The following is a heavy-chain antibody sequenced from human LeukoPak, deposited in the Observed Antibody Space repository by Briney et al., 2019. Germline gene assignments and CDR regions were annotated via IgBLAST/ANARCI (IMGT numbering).Heavy chain of an antibody. CDR1: GFTFSTYE. J-gene: IGHJ4*02. D-gene: IGHD3-22*01. Sequence: GSLRLSCAASGFTFSTYEMNWVRQAPGKGLEWLSYITGSGSNKYYADSVRGRFTISRDNSKNSLYLQINSLRAEDTAVYYCARLLDISDHWGQGTLVTVSS. CDR3: ARLLDISDH. CDR2: ITGSGSNK. V-gene: IGHV3-48*03.